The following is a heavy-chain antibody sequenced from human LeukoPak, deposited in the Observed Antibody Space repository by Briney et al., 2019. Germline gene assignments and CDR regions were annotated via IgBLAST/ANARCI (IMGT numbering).Heavy chain of an antibody. V-gene: IGHV4-39*01. D-gene: IGHD3-22*01. Sequence: PSETLSLTCTVSGGSISSSSFYWGWIRQPPGKGLEWIGSIYYSGTTFYNPSLRTRVTISVDTSKNQFSLRLSSVTAADTAVYYCARQGYDSSASLYYFDFWGRGTLVTVSS. CDR1: GGSISSSSFY. CDR3: ARQGYDSSASLYYFDF. J-gene: IGHJ4*02. CDR2: IYYSGTT.